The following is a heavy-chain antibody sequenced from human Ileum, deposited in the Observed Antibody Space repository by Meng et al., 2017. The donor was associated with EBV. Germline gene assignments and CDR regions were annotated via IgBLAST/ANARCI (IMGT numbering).Heavy chain of an antibody. CDR1: GGSIGSYY. J-gene: IGHJ4*02. CDR2: IYYTGTT. V-gene: IGHV4-59*01. D-gene: IGHD3-22*01. CDR3: VRGDDSNGYGDY. Sequence: QVQLQESGPGLVKPSETLSLSCSVSGGSIGSYYWSWIRQPPGKGLEWIGFIYYTGTTNYNPSLGSRVTISFDPATTQFSLNLISVTAADTAVYYCVRGDDSNGYGDYWGQGNLVTSPQ.